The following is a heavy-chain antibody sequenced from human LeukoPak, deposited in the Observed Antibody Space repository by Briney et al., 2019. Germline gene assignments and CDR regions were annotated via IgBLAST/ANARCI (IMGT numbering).Heavy chain of an antibody. CDR2: ISASGSAT. D-gene: IGHD3-10*01. J-gene: IGHJ4*02. CDR1: GFIFSNYG. CDR3: AKVGPLWFGIYDY. Sequence: PGGSLRLSCAASGFIFSNYGMNWVRQAPGKGLEWVAAISASGSATSYADSVRGRFTISRDNSKSTTYLQMNSLRAEDTAVFYCAKVGPLWFGIYDYWGQGTLVTVSS. V-gene: IGHV3-23*01.